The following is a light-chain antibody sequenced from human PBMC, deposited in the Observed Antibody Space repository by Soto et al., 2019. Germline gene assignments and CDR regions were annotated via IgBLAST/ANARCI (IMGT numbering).Light chain of an antibody. J-gene: IGKJ1*01. V-gene: IGKV3D-20*02. CDR3: QQGYSTPWT. Sequence: EIVLTQSPVILSLSPGQRATLSCRASQSVGGTYLAWYQQKPGQAPRLLMSDASSRAAGIPDRFSGSGSGTDFTLTISRLDPEDSAVYYCQQGYSTPWTFVQGTKVEIK. CDR1: QSVGGTY. CDR2: DAS.